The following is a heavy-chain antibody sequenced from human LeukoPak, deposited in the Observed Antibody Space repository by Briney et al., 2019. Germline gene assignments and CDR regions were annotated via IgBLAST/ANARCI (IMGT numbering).Heavy chain of an antibody. V-gene: IGHV3-23*01. D-gene: IGHD1-26*01. CDR3: AKDERIVGAIGPGRIDY. CDR1: GFTFSSYA. Sequence: PGGSLRLSCAASGFTFSSYAMSWVRQAPGKGLEWVSAISGSGGSTYYADSVKGRFTISRDNSKNTLYLQMNSLRAEDTAVYYCAKDERIVGAIGPGRIDYWGQGTLVTVSS. CDR2: ISGSGGST. J-gene: IGHJ4*02.